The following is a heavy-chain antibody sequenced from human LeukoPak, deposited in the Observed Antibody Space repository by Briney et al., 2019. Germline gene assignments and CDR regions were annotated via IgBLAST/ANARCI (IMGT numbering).Heavy chain of an antibody. CDR2: INHSGST. J-gene: IGHJ3*02. CDR3: ARAYYYDSSGYYYSDAFDI. CDR1: GGSFSGYY. Sequence: KPSETLSLTCAVYGGSFSGYYWSWIRQPPGKGLEWIGEINHSGSTNYNPSLKSRVTISVDTSKTQFSLKLSSVTAADTAVYYCARAYYYDSSGYYYSDAFDIWGQGTMVTVSS. D-gene: IGHD3-22*01. V-gene: IGHV4-34*01.